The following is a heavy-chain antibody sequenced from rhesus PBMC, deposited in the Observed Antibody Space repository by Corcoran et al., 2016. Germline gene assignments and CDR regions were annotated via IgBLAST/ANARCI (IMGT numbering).Heavy chain of an antibody. J-gene: IGHJ4*01. CDR3: ASYYYGRANFDF. Sequence: QLQLQESGPGLVKPSETLSLTCTVSGCSIRSYYWTWIRQPPGKGLEWMGRIPGSNGSPDYNPSLNSRVSMSTDTSKNQFSLKLTSVTAADTAVYYCASYYYGRANFDFWGQGVLVTVSS. V-gene: IGHV4-173*01. CDR1: GCSIRSYY. D-gene: IGHD3-28*01. CDR2: IPGSNGSP.